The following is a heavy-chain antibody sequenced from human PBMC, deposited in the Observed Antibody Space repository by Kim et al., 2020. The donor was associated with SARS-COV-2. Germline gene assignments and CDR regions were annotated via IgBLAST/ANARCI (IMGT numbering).Heavy chain of an antibody. D-gene: IGHD3-10*01. CDR3: ARDNDGSGSYSITDAFDI. J-gene: IGHJ3*02. Sequence: KGRFTISRDNSKNTLYLQMNSLRAEGTAVYYCARDNDGSGSYSITDAFDIWGQGTMVTVSS. V-gene: IGHV3-30*05.